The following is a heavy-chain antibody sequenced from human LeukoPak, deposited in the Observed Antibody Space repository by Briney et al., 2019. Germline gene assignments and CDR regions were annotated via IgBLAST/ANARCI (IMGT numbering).Heavy chain of an antibody. CDR1: GFSFSSYE. D-gene: IGHD2-15*01. Sequence: PGGSLRLSCAASGFSFSSYEMNWVRQAPGKGLEWVSYISSSGSIMYSADSVKGRFTISRDNAKNSLYLQMNGLRVDDTAIYYCAKDNKGGAFDFWGQGTMVTVSS. V-gene: IGHV3-48*03. CDR2: ISSSGSIM. J-gene: IGHJ3*01. CDR3: AKDNKGGAFDF.